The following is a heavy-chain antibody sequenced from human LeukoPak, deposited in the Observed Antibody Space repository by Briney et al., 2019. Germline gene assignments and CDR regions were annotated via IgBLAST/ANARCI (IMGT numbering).Heavy chain of an antibody. Sequence: SETLSLTCAVYGGSFRNYYWTWIRQPPGQGLEWIGEINHTGSADSNPSLKSRVAISVDTSKNQISLKLSSVTAADTAVYYCARGYVGFYCGSGTYYYGMDVWGQGTTVTVSS. J-gene: IGHJ6*02. CDR1: GGSFRNYY. CDR3: ARGYVGFYCGSGTYYYGMDV. D-gene: IGHD3-10*01. V-gene: IGHV4-34*01. CDR2: INHTGSA.